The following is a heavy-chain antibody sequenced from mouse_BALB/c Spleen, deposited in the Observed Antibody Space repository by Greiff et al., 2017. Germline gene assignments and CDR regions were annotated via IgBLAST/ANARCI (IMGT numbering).Heavy chain of an antibody. J-gene: IGHJ4*01. D-gene: IGHD2-10*01. CDR3: ARDGASSYYGNSYAMDY. Sequence: LVKTGASVKISCKASGYSFTGYYMHWVKQSHGKSLEWIGYISCYNGATSYNQKFKGKATFTVDTSSSTAYMQFNSLTSEDSAVYYCARDGASSYYGNSYAMDYWGQGTSVTVSS. V-gene: IGHV1S34*01. CDR1: GYSFTGYY. CDR2: ISCYNGAT.